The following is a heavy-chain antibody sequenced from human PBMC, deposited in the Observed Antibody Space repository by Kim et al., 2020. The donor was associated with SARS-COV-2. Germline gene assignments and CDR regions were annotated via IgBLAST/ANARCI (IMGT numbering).Heavy chain of an antibody. CDR3: VRDYEWAFDF. J-gene: IGHJ3*01. CDR2: ISFIR. D-gene: IGHD3-9*01. V-gene: IGHV3-48*04. Sequence: GGSLRLSCAASGFKFTDYSFNWVRQAPGKGLEWISYISFIRDYADSVKGRFTMSRDDATNSVFLQMNDLTVEDTARYFCVRDYEWAFDFWGQGTMVTVSP. CDR1: GFKFTDYS.